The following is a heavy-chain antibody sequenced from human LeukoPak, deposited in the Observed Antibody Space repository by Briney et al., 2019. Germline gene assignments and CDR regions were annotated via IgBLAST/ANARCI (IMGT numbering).Heavy chain of an antibody. CDR2: IKSDGST. CDR3: ARAPSEIGGYYPEYFRH. CDR1: GFTFSSYW. V-gene: IGHV3-74*01. D-gene: IGHD3-22*01. J-gene: IGHJ1*01. Sequence: GGSLRLSCAASGFTFSSYWMHWVRQAPGKGLVWVSRIKSDGSTRYADSVKCRFTVSRDNAKNTVSLQMNSLRAEDTGVYYCARAPSEIGGYYPEYFRHWGQGTLVIVSS.